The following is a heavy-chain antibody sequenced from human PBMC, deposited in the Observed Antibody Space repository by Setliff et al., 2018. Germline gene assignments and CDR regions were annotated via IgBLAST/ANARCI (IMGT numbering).Heavy chain of an antibody. Sequence: SETLSLTCSVSGGSVNRDYWSWIRQPPGKGLEWIGSIYHRGSTYYNPSLKSRVTISVDTSKNQFSLNLNSVTAADTAVYYCARQPYSTTYYYYYYYMDVWGKGTTVTVSS. D-gene: IGHD6-13*01. CDR1: GGSVNRDY. J-gene: IGHJ6*03. V-gene: IGHV4-39*01. CDR3: ARQPYSTTYYYYYYYMDV. CDR2: IYHRGST.